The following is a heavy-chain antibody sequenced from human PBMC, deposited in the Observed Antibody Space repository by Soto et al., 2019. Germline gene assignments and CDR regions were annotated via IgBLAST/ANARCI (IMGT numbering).Heavy chain of an antibody. CDR3: ARGPTDYYDNSGDYFLDC. D-gene: IGHD3-22*01. CDR1: GYTFTTYG. J-gene: IGHJ4*02. Sequence: QVQLVQSGAEVKKPGASVKVSCKASGYTFTTYGMSWVRQAPGQGPDWMGWISTYNGNTKYAERLQGRGTMTTDTTASTGYMELRSLSSDATAVYYCARGPTDYYDNSGDYFLDCWGQGTLVTVSS. CDR2: ISTYNGNT. V-gene: IGHV1-18*01.